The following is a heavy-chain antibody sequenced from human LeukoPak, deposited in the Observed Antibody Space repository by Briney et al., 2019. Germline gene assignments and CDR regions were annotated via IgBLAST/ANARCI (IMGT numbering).Heavy chain of an antibody. CDR1: GFTLNNYA. V-gene: IGHV3-23*01. Sequence: GGSLRLSCTASGFTLNNYAMNWVRQAPGKGLEWVSVISASGGGTYYADSVKGRFTISRDNSKNMFYLQMNSLRVEDTAVYYCAKGSGGSSYSWVDYWGQGTPITVSS. D-gene: IGHD2-15*01. CDR2: ISASGGGT. J-gene: IGHJ4*02. CDR3: AKGSGGSSYSWVDY.